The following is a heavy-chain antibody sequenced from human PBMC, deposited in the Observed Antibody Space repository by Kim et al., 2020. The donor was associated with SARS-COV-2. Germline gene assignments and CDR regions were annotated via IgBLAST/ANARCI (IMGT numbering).Heavy chain of an antibody. Sequence: SVKVSCKASGGTFSSYAISWVRQAPGQGLEWMGGIIPIFGTANYAQKFQGRVTITADESTSTAYMELSSLRSEDTAVYYCARDGADYSNYLNWFDPWGQGTLVTVSS. D-gene: IGHD4-4*01. J-gene: IGHJ5*02. CDR3: ARDGADYSNYLNWFDP. CDR2: IIPIFGTA. V-gene: IGHV1-69*13. CDR1: GGTFSSYA.